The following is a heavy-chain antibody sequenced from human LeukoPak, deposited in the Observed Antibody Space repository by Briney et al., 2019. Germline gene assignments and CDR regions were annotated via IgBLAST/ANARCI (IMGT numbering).Heavy chain of an antibody. J-gene: IGHJ2*01. CDR1: GDSISNYY. V-gene: IGHV4-59*08. CDR3: ARQSCSGGSCYPRPYWYFDL. D-gene: IGHD2-15*01. CDR2: IYYSGST. Sequence: SETLSLTCTVSGDSISNYYWSWIRQPPGKGLEWIGYIYYSGSTNYNPSLKSRVTISVDTSKNQFSLKLSSVTAADTAVYYCARQSCSGGSCYPRPYWYFDLWGRGTLVTVSS.